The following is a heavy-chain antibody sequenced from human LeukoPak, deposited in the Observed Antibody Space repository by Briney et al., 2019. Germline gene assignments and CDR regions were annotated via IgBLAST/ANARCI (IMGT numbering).Heavy chain of an antibody. V-gene: IGHV1-18*01. CDR3: AIDGSRGYFQH. Sequence: ASVKVSCNTSAYTFTSYGISWVRQAPGQGLEYMGWINTYNGHTNYAQKLQGRVTVTTDTSTSTAYLELRSLRSDDTAVYYCAIDGSRGYFQHWGQGTLITVSS. J-gene: IGHJ1*01. CDR1: AYTFTSYG. CDR2: INTYNGHT. D-gene: IGHD2-2*03.